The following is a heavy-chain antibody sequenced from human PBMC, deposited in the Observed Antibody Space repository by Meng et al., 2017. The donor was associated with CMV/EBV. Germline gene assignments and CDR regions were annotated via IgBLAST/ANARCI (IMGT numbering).Heavy chain of an antibody. CDR3: ARHDRIAARPPSFDY. J-gene: IGHJ4*02. Sequence: GGSLRLSCAASGFTFSSYSMNWVRQAPGKGLEWVSSISSSSSYIYYADSVKGRFTISRDNAKNSLYLQMNSLRAEDTAVYYCARHDRIAARPPSFDYWGQGTLVTVSS. D-gene: IGHD6-6*01. CDR1: GFTFSSYS. V-gene: IGHV3-21*01. CDR2: ISSSSSYI.